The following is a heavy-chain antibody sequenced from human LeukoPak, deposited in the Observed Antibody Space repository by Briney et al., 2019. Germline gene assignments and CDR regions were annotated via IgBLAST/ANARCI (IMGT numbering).Heavy chain of an antibody. Sequence: GESLKISCKGSGYSFTSYWIGWVRQMPGKGLEWMGIIYPGDSDTGYSPSFQGQVTIAADKSNSTAYLQWSSQKASDTAMYYCARRPLGMDSSPDYWGQGTLVTVSS. CDR2: IYPGDSDT. J-gene: IGHJ4*02. D-gene: IGHD2-2*01. V-gene: IGHV5-51*01. CDR1: GYSFTSYW. CDR3: ARRPLGMDSSPDY.